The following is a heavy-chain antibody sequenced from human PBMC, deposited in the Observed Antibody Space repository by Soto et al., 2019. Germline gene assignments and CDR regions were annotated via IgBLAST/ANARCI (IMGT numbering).Heavy chain of an antibody. CDR3: ARVRRSGIAVPYCMGV. CDR1: GFTFSSYD. V-gene: IGHV3-13*01. CDR2: IGTAGDT. Sequence: GGSLRLSCAASGFTFSSYDMHWVRQATGKGLEWVSAIGTAGDTYYPGSVKGRFTIPRENAKTSLYLQMNSLRAGDTAVYYWARVRRSGIAVPYCMGVWGQGTTVTVSS. D-gene: IGHD6-19*01. J-gene: IGHJ6*02.